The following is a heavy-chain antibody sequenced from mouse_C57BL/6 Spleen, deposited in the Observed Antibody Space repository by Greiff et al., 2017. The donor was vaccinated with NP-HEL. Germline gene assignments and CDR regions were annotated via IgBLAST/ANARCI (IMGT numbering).Heavy chain of an antibody. D-gene: IGHD3-1*01. CDR2: ISDGGSYT. V-gene: IGHV5-4*03. CDR3: ARGGYLEYFDV. CDR1: GFTFSSYA. J-gene: IGHJ1*03. Sequence: EVKLVESGGGLVKPGGSLKLSCAASGFTFSSYAMSWVRQTPEKRLEWVATISDGGSYTYYPDNVKGRFTISRDNAKNNLYLQMSHLKSEDTAMYYCARGGYLEYFDVWGTGTTVTVSS.